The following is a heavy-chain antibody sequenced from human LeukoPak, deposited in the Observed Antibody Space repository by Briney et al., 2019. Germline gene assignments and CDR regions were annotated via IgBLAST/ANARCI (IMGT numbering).Heavy chain of an antibody. D-gene: IGHD3-10*01. CDR3: AKERRGSGYDS. CDR2: IGSAGDT. V-gene: IGHV3-13*01. CDR1: GFTFSSYD. Sequence: GGSLRLSCAASGFTFSSYDMHWVRQATGKGLEWVSAIGSAGDTYYAVSVEGRFTISRENAKNSLYLQMDSLRAGDTAVYYCAKERRGSGYDSWGQGTLVTVSS. J-gene: IGHJ4*02.